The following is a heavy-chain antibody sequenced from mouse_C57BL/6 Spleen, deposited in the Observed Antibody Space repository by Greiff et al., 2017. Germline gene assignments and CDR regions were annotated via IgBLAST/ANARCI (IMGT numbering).Heavy chain of an antibody. CDR3: ASVYYGTPFAY. Sequence: VQLQQSGPELVKPGASVKISCKASGYTFTDYYMNWVKQSHGKSLEWIGDINTNNGGTSYNQKFKGKATLTVDKSSSTDYMELRSRTSEDSAIYYCASVYYGTPFAYWGQGTLVTVSA. V-gene: IGHV1-26*01. D-gene: IGHD2-1*01. J-gene: IGHJ3*01. CDR1: GYTFTDYY. CDR2: INTNNGGT.